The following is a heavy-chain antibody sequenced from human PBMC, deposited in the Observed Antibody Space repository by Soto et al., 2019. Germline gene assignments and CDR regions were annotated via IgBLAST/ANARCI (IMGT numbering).Heavy chain of an antibody. J-gene: IGHJ4*02. CDR2: INPSGGST. CDR3: ARGGTGYYDSSGYSRLDY. V-gene: IGHV1-46*01. Sequence: ASVKVSCKASGYTFTSYYMHWVRQAPGQGLEWMGIINPSGGSTSYAQKFQGRVTMTRDTSTSTVYMELSSLRSEDTAVYYCARGGTGYYDSSGYSRLDYWGQGTLVTVSS. D-gene: IGHD3-22*01. CDR1: GYTFTSYY.